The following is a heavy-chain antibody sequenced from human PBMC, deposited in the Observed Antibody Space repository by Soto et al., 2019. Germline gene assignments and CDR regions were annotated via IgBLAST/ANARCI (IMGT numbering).Heavy chain of an antibody. CDR3: ARVITYGAGTTMIYYYYYYMDV. CDR2: IKQDGSEK. CDR1: GFTFSSYW. Sequence: PGGSLRLSCAASGFTFSSYWMSWVRQAPGKGLEWVANIKQDGSEKYYVDSVKGRFTISRDNAKNSLYLQMNSLRAEDTAVYYCARVITYGAGTTMIYYYYYYMDVWGKGTTVTVSS. D-gene: IGHD1-7*01. V-gene: IGHV3-7*01. J-gene: IGHJ6*03.